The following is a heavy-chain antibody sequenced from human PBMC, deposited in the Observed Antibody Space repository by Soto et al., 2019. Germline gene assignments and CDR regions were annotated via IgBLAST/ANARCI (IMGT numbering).Heavy chain of an antibody. Sequence: QVQLVESGGDVVQPGRSLRLSCAASGFMFSSYAMHWVRQAPGEGLEWVAIISYNGRNKHHADSVKGRFTVSRDNSKNTLYLQMNSLRAEDTAVYYCAREEGTTGTTAFDPWGQGTLVTVSS. CDR2: ISYNGRNK. CDR3: AREEGTTGTTAFDP. CDR1: GFMFSSYA. V-gene: IGHV3-30-3*01. J-gene: IGHJ5*02. D-gene: IGHD1-1*01.